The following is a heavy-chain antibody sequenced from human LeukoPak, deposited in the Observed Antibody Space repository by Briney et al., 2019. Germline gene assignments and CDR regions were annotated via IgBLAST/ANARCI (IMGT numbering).Heavy chain of an antibody. Sequence: GGSLRLSCAASGFTVGSNYMSWVRQAPGKGLGWVSIIYSGGSTNYADSVKGRFTISRDNSKNTLYLQMNSLRAEDTAVYYCARDSRSHYDSSGYYSYWGRGTLVTVSS. V-gene: IGHV3-53*01. CDR2: IYSGGST. J-gene: IGHJ4*02. CDR3: ARDSRSHYDSSGYYSY. CDR1: GFTVGSNY. D-gene: IGHD3-22*01.